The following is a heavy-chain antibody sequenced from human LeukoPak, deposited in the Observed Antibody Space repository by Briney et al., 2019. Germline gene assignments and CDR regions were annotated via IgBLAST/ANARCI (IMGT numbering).Heavy chain of an antibody. CDR1: GFTFSSYW. V-gene: IGHV3-74*01. CDR3: ARIAAALGWFDP. J-gene: IGHJ5*02. Sequence: PGGSLRLSCAASGFTFSSYWMHWVRQAPGKGLVWVSRINSAGSSTSYADSVKGRFTISRDNAKNTLYLQMNSLRAEDTAVYYCARIAAALGWFDPWGQGTLVTVSS. D-gene: IGHD6-13*01. CDR2: INSAGSST.